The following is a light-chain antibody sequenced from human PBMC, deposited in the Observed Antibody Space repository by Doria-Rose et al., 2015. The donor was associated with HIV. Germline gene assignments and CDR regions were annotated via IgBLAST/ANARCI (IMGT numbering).Light chain of an antibody. V-gene: IGKV1-39*01. J-gene: IGKJ1*01. CDR3: QQTYSSPPWT. CDR1: QTVSTY. Sequence: DSQGNQYQPSLSASIGDRVTITCRASQTVSTYLNWFQQEPGKAPKLLIYAASRLQSGVPSRFSGSGSGTDFTLTISGLQPGDFATYYCQQTYSSPPWTFRQGTKVEMK. CDR2: AAS.